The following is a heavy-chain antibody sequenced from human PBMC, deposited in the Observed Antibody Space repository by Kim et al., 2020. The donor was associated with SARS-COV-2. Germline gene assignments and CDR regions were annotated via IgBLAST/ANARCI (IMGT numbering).Heavy chain of an antibody. Sequence: GNTNYAQKLQGRVTMTTDPSTSTAYMELRSLRSDDTAVYYCARDRPEFDYWGQGTLVTVSS. J-gene: IGHJ4*02. V-gene: IGHV1-18*01. CDR2: GNT. CDR3: ARDRPEFDY.